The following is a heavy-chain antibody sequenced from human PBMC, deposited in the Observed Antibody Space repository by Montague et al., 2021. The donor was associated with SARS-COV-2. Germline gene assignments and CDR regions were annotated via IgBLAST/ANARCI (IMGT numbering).Heavy chain of an antibody. CDR3: ARALVPEEWLFGGDYYYYMDV. CDR2: IYYSGST. V-gene: IGHV4-4*02. D-gene: IGHD3-3*01. J-gene: IGHJ6*03. CDR1: GGSISSSNW. Sequence: SETLSLTSAVSGGSISSSNWWSWVRQPPGKGLEWIGEIYYSGSTNYNPSLKSRVTISVDTSKNQFSLKLSSVTAADTAVYYCARALVPEEWLFGGDYYYYMDVWGKGTTVTVSS.